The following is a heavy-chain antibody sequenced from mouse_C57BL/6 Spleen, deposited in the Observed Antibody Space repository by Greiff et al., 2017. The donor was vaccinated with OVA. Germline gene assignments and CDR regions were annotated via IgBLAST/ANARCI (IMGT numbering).Heavy chain of an antibody. D-gene: IGHD2-10*01. CDR3: ARSGAYYPLDY. Sequence: DVKLQESGGGLVQPGGSMKLSCVASGFTFSNYWMNWVRQSPGKALEWLGFIRNKANGYTTEYSASVKGRFTISRDNSQSILYLQMNALRAEDSATYYCARSGAYYPLDYWGQGTTLTVSS. V-gene: IGHV7-3*01. J-gene: IGHJ2*01. CDR1: GFTFSNYW. CDR2: IRNKANGYTT.